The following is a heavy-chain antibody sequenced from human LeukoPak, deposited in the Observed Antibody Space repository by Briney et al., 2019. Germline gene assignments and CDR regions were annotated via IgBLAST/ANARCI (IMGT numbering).Heavy chain of an antibody. J-gene: IGHJ6*02. D-gene: IGHD1-26*01. CDR2: ISGSGVNT. CDR3: AKDVRVGGGGMDV. V-gene: IGHV3-23*01. Sequence: GGSLRLSCAASGFTFSIYSMNWVRQAPGKGLEWVSLISGSGVNTYYADSVKGRFTISRDNSKNTVSLQINSLRGEDTAVYYCAKDVRVGGGGMDVWGQGTPVTVSS. CDR1: GFTFSIYS.